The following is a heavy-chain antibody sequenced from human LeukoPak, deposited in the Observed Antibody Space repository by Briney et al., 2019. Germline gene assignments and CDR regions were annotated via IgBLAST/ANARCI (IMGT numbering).Heavy chain of an antibody. V-gene: IGHV4-34*01. CDR2: INHSGST. Sequence: SETLSLTCAVYGGSFSGYYWSWIRQPPGEGLEWIGEINHSGSTNYNPSLKSRVTISVDTSKNQFSLKLSSVTAADTAVYYCARDSGTTGEVKFDPWGQGTLVIVSS. J-gene: IGHJ5*02. D-gene: IGHD3-10*01. CDR3: ARDSGTTGEVKFDP. CDR1: GGSFSGYY.